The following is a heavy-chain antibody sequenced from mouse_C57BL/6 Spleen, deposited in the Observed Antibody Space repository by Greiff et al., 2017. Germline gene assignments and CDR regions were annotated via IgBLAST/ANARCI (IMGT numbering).Heavy chain of an antibody. V-gene: IGHV2-6*01. CDR1: GFSLTSSG. CDR3: SSGYYGSSSWFAY. D-gene: IGHD1-1*01. CDR2: IWGVGST. J-gene: IGHJ3*01. Sequence: QVQLKESGPGLVAPSQCLSITCTVSGFSLTSSGVDWVRQSPGKGLEWLGVIWGVGSTNYNSALKSRLSISKDNSKSHVILKMNSLQTDDTAMYYCSSGYYGSSSWFAYWGQGTLVTVSA.